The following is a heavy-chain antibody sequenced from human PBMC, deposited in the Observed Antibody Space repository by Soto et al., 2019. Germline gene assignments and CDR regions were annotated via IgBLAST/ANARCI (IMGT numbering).Heavy chain of an antibody. V-gene: IGHV3-23*01. D-gene: IGHD6-13*01. CDR3: ARDVASHGPRGYSSAWYGWFDP. J-gene: IGHJ5*02. CDR2: ASARNTNT. CDR1: GFTFSSHV. Sequence: EVQLLESGGGLVQPGGSLRLSCTASGFTFSSHVMSWVRQAPGKGLEWVSAASARNTNTYYADSVRGRCTISRDNSKSTVDLQLDSLRVEYTAVYHCARDVASHGPRGYSSAWYGWFDPWGQGTLVVVSS.